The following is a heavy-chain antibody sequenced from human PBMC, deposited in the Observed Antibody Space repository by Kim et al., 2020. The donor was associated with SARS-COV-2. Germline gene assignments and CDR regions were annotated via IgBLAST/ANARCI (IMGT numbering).Heavy chain of an antibody. CDR3: ARGLFPYNEDYGMDV. J-gene: IGHJ6*02. V-gene: IGHV3-30*01. D-gene: IGHD1-20*01. Sequence: DSGKGRFTISRDNSKNTLYLQMNSLRAEDTAVYYCARGLFPYNEDYGMDVWGQGTTVTVSS.